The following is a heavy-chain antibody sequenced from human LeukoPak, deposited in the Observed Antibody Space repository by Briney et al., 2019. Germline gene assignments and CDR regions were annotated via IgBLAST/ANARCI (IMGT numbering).Heavy chain of an antibody. CDR1: GGSISSGGYS. Sequence: PSETLSLTCAVSGGSISSGGYSWSWIRQPPGKGLEWIGYIYHSGSTYYNPSLKSRVTISVDRSKNQFSLKLSSVTAADTAVYYCVREITNFGIDYWGQGTLVTVSS. CDR2: IYHSGST. CDR3: VREITNFGIDY. V-gene: IGHV4-30-2*01. D-gene: IGHD3-16*01. J-gene: IGHJ4*02.